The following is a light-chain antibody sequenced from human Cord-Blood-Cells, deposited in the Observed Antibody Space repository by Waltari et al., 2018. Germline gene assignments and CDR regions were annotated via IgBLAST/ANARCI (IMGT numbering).Light chain of an antibody. CDR3: CSYAGSSTWV. Sequence: QSALTQPAHVFGSPGQSITIFCTGNSSDVGSYNLVSWYPQHPGKAPKPMIYEGSKRPSGVSSRCSGSKSGNTASLTISGLQAEDKADYYCCSYAGSSTWVFGGGTKLTVL. CDR2: EGS. J-gene: IGLJ3*02. CDR1: SSDVGSYNL. V-gene: IGLV2-23*01.